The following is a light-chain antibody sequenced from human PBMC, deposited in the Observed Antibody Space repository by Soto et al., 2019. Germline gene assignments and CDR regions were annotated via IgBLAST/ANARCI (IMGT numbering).Light chain of an antibody. Sequence: EIVLTQSPGTLSLSPLERASLXSRTSQSVSSSYLAWYQQKPGQAPRLLIYGASSRATGIPDRFSGSGSGTDFTLTISRLEPEDFAVYYCQQYGSSPRTFGQGTKVDI. CDR1: QSVSSSY. J-gene: IGKJ1*01. CDR2: GAS. CDR3: QQYGSSPRT. V-gene: IGKV3-20*01.